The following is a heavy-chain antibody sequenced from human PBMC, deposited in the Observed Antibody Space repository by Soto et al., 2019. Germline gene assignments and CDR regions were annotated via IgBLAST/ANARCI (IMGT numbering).Heavy chain of an antibody. V-gene: IGHV4-59*12. CDR2: IRHTGST. CDR1: GASISSYY. D-gene: IGHD2-8*01. Sequence: SETLSLTCNVSGASISSYYWSWIRQPPGKGLEWIGYIRHTGSTSYNPSLKSRVTISVDTSKNQFSLKLSSVTAADTAVYYCATRTKLIDYWGQGTLVTVSS. J-gene: IGHJ4*02. CDR3: ATRTKLIDY.